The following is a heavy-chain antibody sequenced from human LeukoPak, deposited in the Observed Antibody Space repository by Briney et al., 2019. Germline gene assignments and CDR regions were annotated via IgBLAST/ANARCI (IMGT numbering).Heavy chain of an antibody. CDR3: ARVPSRTTVAPYYFDY. J-gene: IGHJ4*02. V-gene: IGHV3-64*01. CDR2: ISSNGGST. Sequence: PGGSLRLSCAASGFTFSSYAMHWVRQAPGKGLEYVSAISSNGGSTYYANSVKGRFTISRDNSKNTLYLQMGSLRAEDMAVYYCARVPSRTTVAPYYFDYWGQGTLVTVSS. D-gene: IGHD4-23*01. CDR1: GFTFSSYA.